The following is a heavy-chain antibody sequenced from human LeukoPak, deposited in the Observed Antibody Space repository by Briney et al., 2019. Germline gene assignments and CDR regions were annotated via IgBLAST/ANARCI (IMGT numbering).Heavy chain of an antibody. D-gene: IGHD2-21*02. CDR1: GFTFSGST. CDR3: TQYCPGDCYSGY. J-gene: IGHJ4*02. CDR2: IRKKAYNYAT. V-gene: IGHV3-73*01. Sequence: GGSLRLSCAASGFTFSGSTMHWVRQASGKGLEWVGRIRKKAYNYATTYAASVKVRVTISRYDSKHTVCLQMNSRRAEDTAVYYFTQYCPGDCYSGYWGQGTLVTVSS.